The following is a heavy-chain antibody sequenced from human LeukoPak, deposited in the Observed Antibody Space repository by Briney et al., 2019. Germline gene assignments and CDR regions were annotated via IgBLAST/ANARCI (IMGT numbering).Heavy chain of an antibody. Sequence: PGGSLRLSCAASGFTFTEYAMHWVRQAPGKGLEWVALISYDGSRADYADSVKVRFTISRDNSRNTLYLQLNSLGPEDAAVYYCARDSTYYYASGSFRPHYFDYWGQGALVTVSS. D-gene: IGHD3-10*01. V-gene: IGHV3-30*01. J-gene: IGHJ4*02. CDR3: ARDSTYYYASGSFRPHYFDY. CDR2: ISYDGSRA. CDR1: GFTFTEYA.